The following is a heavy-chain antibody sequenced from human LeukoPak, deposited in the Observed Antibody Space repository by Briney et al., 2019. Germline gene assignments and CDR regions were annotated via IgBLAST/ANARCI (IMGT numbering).Heavy chain of an antibody. J-gene: IGHJ5*02. CDR3: AKDQGIAAAVNNWFDP. V-gene: IGHV3-9*01. CDR1: EFNFDDYA. CDR2: ISWNSGRI. Sequence: PGGSLRLSCGASEFNFDDYAMHWVRQAPGKGLEWVSGISWNSGRIGYADSVKGRFTIARDNAKNSLYLQMNSLRAEDTAVYYCAKDQGIAAAVNNWFDPWGQGTLVTVSS. D-gene: IGHD6-13*01.